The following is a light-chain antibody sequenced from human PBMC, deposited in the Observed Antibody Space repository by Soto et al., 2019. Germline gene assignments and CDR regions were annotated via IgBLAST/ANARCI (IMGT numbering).Light chain of an antibody. V-gene: IGKV3-15*01. CDR3: QQHHDWSPST. CDR2: AAS. Sequence: DIVMPQSPAPLSVSPGERATLSCRASQSISNNVAWYQQKPGQAPRLLIPAASTRATGIPARFSGSGSGTECILSINSLQSEDSAVYYCQQHHDWSPSTFGQGTKLDIK. CDR1: QSISNN. J-gene: IGKJ2*02.